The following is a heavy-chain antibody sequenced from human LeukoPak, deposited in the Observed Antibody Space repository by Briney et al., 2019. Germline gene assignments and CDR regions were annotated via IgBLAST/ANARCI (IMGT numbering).Heavy chain of an antibody. CDR1: GGSISSGGYY. D-gene: IGHD3-3*01. Sequence: SETLSLTCTVSGGSISSGGYYWSWIRQHPGKGLEWIGYIYYSGSTYYNPSLKSRVTISVDTSKNQFSLKLSSVTAADTAAYYCARGRTDYDFFGWGQGTLVTVSS. CDR3: ARGRTDYDFFG. V-gene: IGHV4-31*03. CDR2: IYYSGST. J-gene: IGHJ4*02.